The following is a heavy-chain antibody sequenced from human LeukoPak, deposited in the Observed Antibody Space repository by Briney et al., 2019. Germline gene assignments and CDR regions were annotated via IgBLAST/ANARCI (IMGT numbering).Heavy chain of an antibody. V-gene: IGHV3-49*03. Sequence: PGRSLRLSCTASGFTFGDYAMSWFRQAPGKGLEWVVFIRSKAYGGTTEYAASVKGRFTISRDDSKNIAYLQMNSLKTEDTAVYYCTRAYTQLGFDPWGQGTLVTVSS. CDR2: IRSKAYGGTT. CDR3: TRAYTQLGFDP. J-gene: IGHJ5*02. CDR1: GFTFGDYA. D-gene: IGHD2-2*01.